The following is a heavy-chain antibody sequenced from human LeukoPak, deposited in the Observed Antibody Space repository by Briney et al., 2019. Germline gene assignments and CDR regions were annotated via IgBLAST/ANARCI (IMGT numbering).Heavy chain of an antibody. Sequence: GGSLRLSCAASGFIFDDYAMHWVRQGPGKGLEWVSGISSNSGSMGYADSVKGRFTISRDNAKNSLYLQMNSLRAEDMGLYYCAKDAYSASPRGYYMDVWGKGTTVTVSS. V-gene: IGHV3-9*03. D-gene: IGHD6-13*01. J-gene: IGHJ6*03. CDR3: AKDAYSASPRGYYMDV. CDR2: ISSNSGSM. CDR1: GFIFDDYA.